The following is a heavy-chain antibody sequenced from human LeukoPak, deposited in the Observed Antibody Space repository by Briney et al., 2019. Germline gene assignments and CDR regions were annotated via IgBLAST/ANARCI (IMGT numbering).Heavy chain of an antibody. CDR3: AREPASPGYQLLWGGNYFYHMDV. Sequence: SETLSLTCAVYGGSFSGYYWSWIRQPPGRGLEWIGEINHRGSTNYNPSLKSRVTISIDTSKKQFSLKVTSVTAADTAVYYCAREPASPGYQLLWGGNYFYHMDVWGKGTTVTVSS. D-gene: IGHD2-2*01. CDR2: INHRGST. CDR1: GGSFSGYY. J-gene: IGHJ6*03. V-gene: IGHV4-34*01.